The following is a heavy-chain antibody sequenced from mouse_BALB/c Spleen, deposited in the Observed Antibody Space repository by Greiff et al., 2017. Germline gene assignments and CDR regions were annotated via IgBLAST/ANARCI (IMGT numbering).Heavy chain of an antibody. CDR1: GFTFSDYY. V-gene: IGHV5-4*02. Sequence: EVKLVESGGGLVKPGGSLKLSCAASGFTFSDYYMYWVRQTPEKRLEWVATISDGGSYTYYPDSVKGRFTISRDNAKNNLYLQMSSLKSEDTAMYYCARDEGFAYWGQGTLVTVSA. CDR2: ISDGGSYT. CDR3: ARDEGFAY. J-gene: IGHJ3*01.